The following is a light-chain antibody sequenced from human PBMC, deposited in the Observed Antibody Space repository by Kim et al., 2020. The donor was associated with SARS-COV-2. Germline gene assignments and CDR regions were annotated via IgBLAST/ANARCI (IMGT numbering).Light chain of an antibody. CDR2: GGC. V-gene: IGKV3-15*01. Sequence: ESPGGTATRSDRASQSVTRKVAWYQQKAGQGPRLLIYGGCTRATGVPTRFSGSGSGREFTLTIGSLQSEDFAIYHCQQYNDWPLTFGGGTKVDIK. CDR1: QSVTRK. J-gene: IGKJ4*01. CDR3: QQYNDWPLT.